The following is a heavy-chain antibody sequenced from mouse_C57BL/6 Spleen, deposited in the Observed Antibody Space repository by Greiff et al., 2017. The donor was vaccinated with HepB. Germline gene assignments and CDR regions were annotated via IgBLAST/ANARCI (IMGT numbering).Heavy chain of an antibody. D-gene: IGHD2-5*01. J-gene: IGHJ4*01. CDR1: GYTFTDYY. CDR3: ARYSNYVGYYAMDY. Sequence: QVQLQQSGAELVRPGASVKLSCKASGYTFTDYYINWVKQRPGQGLEWIARIYPGSGNTYYNEKFKGKATLTAETSSSTAYMQLSSLTSEDSAVYFCARYSNYVGYYAMDYWGQGTSVTVSS. CDR2: IYPGSGNT. V-gene: IGHV1-76*01.